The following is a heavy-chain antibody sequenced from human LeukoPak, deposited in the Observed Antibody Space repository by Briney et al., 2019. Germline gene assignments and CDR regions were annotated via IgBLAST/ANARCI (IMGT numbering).Heavy chain of an antibody. Sequence: PSETLSLTCTVSGGSISSSSYYWGWIRQPPGKGLEWIGSIYYSGSTYYNPSLKSRVTISVDTSKNQFSLKLSSVTAADTAVYYCARHVVVGTTEDYWGQGTLVTVCS. CDR3: ARHVVVGTTEDY. J-gene: IGHJ4*02. V-gene: IGHV4-39*01. CDR1: GGSISSSSYY. D-gene: IGHD1-7*01. CDR2: IYYSGST.